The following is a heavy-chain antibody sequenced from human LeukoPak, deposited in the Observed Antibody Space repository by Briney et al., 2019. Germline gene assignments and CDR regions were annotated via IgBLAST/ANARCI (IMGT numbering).Heavy chain of an antibody. CDR3: ATDGQGELTGN. V-gene: IGHV1-69*06. Sequence: SVKVSCKASGGTFSSYAISWVRQAPGQGLEWMGGIIPIFGTANYAQKFQGRVTMTEDTSTDTAYMELSSLRSEDTAVYYCATDGQGELTGNWGQGTLVTVSS. CDR2: IIPIFGTA. D-gene: IGHD1-26*01. CDR1: GGTFSSYA. J-gene: IGHJ4*02.